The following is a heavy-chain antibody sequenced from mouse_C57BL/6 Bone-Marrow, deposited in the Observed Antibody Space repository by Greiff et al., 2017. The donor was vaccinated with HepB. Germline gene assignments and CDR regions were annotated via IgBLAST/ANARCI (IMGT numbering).Heavy chain of an antibody. CDR2: IDPENGDT. D-gene: IGHD1-1*01. V-gene: IGHV14-4*01. CDR3: TTRDYYYGAY. CDR1: GFNIKDDY. J-gene: IGHJ3*01. Sequence: VQLQQSGAELVRPGASVKLSCTASGFNIKDDYMHWVKQRPEQGLEWIGWIDPENGDTEYASKFQGKATITADTSSNTAYLQLSSLTSEDTAVYYSTTRDYYYGAYWGQGTLVTVSA.